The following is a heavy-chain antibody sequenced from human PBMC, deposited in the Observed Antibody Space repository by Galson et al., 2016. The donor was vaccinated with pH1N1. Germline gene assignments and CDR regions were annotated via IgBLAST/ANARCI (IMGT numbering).Heavy chain of an antibody. D-gene: IGHD1-26*01. V-gene: IGHV6-1*01. CDR3: AREGVTESGRWENAFAI. CDR1: GDSVSSIDAA. Sequence: CAISGDSVSSIDAAWNWIGQSPSGGLEWLGRTYYRSRWIYDYAGSVSGRITINPDTSKNQFSLQLSSVTPEDTAVYYCAREGVTESGRWENAFAIWGQGTMVTVS. J-gene: IGHJ3*02. CDR2: TYYRSRWIY.